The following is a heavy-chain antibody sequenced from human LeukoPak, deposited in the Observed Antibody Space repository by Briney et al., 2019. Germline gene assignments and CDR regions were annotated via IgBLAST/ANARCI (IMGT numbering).Heavy chain of an antibody. D-gene: IGHD2-21*02. CDR2: IYYSGST. CDR1: GGSISSGGYY. Sequence: SSETLSLTCTVSGGSISSGGYYWSWIRQHPGKGLEWIGYIYYSGSTYYNPSLKSRVTISVDTSKNQFSLKLSAVTAADTAVYYCARGLLFSWFDPWGQGTLVTVSS. V-gene: IGHV4-31*03. CDR3: ARGLLFSWFDP. J-gene: IGHJ5*02.